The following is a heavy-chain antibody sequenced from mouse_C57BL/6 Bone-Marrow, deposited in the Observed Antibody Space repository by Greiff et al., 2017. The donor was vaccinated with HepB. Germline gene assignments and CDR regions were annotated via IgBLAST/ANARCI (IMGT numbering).Heavy chain of an antibody. CDR2: IDPETGGT. CDR1: GYTFNDYE. D-gene: IGHD2-4*01. J-gene: IGHJ3*01. Sequence: QVQLQQSGAELVRPGASVTLSCKASGYTFNDYEMHWVKQTPVHGLEWIGAIDPETGGTAYNQKFKGKAILTADKSSSTAYMELRSLTSEDSAVYYCTPYDYDVGAWFAYWGQGTLVTVSA. V-gene: IGHV1-15*01. CDR3: TPYDYDVGAWFAY.